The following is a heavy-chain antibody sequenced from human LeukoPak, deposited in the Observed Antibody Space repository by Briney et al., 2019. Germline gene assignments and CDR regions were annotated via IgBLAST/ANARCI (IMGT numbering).Heavy chain of an antibody. CDR2: INPNSGGT. Sequence: ASVKVSCKASGYTFTGYYMHWVRQAPGQGLEWMGWINPNSGGTNYAQKFQGRVTMTRDTSISTAYMELSRLRSDDTAVYYCARDSLITMARWFDPWGQGTLVTVSS. V-gene: IGHV1-2*02. CDR1: GYTFTGYY. CDR3: ARDSLITMARWFDP. J-gene: IGHJ5*02. D-gene: IGHD3-10*01.